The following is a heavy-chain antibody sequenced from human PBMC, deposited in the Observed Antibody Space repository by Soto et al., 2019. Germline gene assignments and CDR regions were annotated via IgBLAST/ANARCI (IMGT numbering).Heavy chain of an antibody. Sequence: QMQLVESGGCVVQPGRSVRLSCAASGFTFRSYGIHWVRQAPGKGLEWVALIWFDGSKKYYVDSVKGRFAVSRDNSKNTLYLQMNSLRVEDTAVYYCARDRLVPYGYGMDVWGQGTTVTVSS. D-gene: IGHD2-2*01. J-gene: IGHJ6*02. CDR2: IWFDGSKK. CDR1: GFTFRSYG. CDR3: ARDRLVPYGYGMDV. V-gene: IGHV3-33*01.